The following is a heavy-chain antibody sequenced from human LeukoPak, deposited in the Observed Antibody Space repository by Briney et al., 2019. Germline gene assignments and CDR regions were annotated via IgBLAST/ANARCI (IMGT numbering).Heavy chain of an antibody. CDR1: GGSISSYY. CDR2: ISTSGST. CDR3: ARVSHYYDSSGYYYVRAFDI. Sequence: SETLSLTCTVSGGSISSYYWGWIRQPAGKGLEWIGRISTSGSTNYNPSLKSQVTMSVDTSNNQFSLELSSVTAADTAVYYCARVSHYYDSSGYYYVRAFDIWGQGTMVTVSS. J-gene: IGHJ3*02. D-gene: IGHD3-22*01. V-gene: IGHV4-4*07.